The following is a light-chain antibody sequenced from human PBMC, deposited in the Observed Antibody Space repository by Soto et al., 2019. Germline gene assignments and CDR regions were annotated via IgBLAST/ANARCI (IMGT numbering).Light chain of an antibody. CDR1: QSVSSSH. CDR2: GAS. Sequence: EIVLTQSPGTLSLSPGERATLSCRASQSVSSSHLAWYQQKPGQAPRLLIYGASSRATGIPDRFSGSGSGTEFTLTISRLEPEDFAVYYCQQYGSSPWTFGQGTKVEIK. CDR3: QQYGSSPWT. J-gene: IGKJ1*01. V-gene: IGKV3-20*01.